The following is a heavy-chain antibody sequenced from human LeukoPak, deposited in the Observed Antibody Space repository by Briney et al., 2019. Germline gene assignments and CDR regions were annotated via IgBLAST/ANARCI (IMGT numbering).Heavy chain of an antibody. J-gene: IGHJ4*02. V-gene: IGHV3-64D*09. CDR3: VKDPYGDYCY. D-gene: IGHD4-17*01. CDR2: ISSNGGST. CDR1: GFTFSRYG. Sequence: GGSLRLSCSASGFTFSRYGPHWVRQAPGKGLEYVSAISSNGGSTYYADSVKGRFTISRDNSKNTLYLQMSSLRTEDTAVYYCVKDPYGDYCYWGQGTLVTVSS.